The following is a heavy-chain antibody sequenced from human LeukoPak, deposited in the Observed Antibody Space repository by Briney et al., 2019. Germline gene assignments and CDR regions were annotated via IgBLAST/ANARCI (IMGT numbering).Heavy chain of an antibody. Sequence: GSLSLSCAASGFTFSDYYMSWIRQAPGKGLEWVSYISSSGSTIYYADSVKGRFTISRDNAKNSLYLQMNSLRAEDTAVYYCARAGITMVRGVIFDYWGQGTLVTVSS. CDR2: ISSSGSTI. V-gene: IGHV3-11*04. J-gene: IGHJ4*02. D-gene: IGHD3-10*01. CDR3: ARAGITMVRGVIFDY. CDR1: GFTFSDYY.